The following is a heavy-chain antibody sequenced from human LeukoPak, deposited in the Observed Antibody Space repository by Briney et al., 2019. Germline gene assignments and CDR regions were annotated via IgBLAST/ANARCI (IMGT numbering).Heavy chain of an antibody. CDR1: GNSITTYW. CDR3: ATYFAGAETFDI. D-gene: IGHD3-16*01. V-gene: IGHV5-51*01. J-gene: IGHJ3*02. Sequence: GESLKISCKASGNSITTYWIGWVRQKPGKGLAWMGLIFPGDSDTKYSPSFEGHVTISADKSISTAYLQWSSLKASDTAMYYCATYFAGAETFDIWGQGTMVSVSS. CDR2: IFPGDSDT.